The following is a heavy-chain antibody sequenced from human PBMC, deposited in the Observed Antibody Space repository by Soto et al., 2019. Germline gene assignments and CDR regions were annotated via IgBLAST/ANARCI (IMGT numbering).Heavy chain of an antibody. V-gene: IGHV1-46*01. D-gene: IGHD3-3*01. CDR3: ARDTKLLNYDFWGGYYPWFDP. CDR1: GYTFTSYY. Sequence: ASVKVSCKASGYTFTSYYMHWVRQAPGQGLEWMGIINPSGGSTSYAQKFQGRVTMTRDTPTSTVYMALGSLRSEDTAVYYCARDTKLLNYDFWGGYYPWFDPWGQGTLVTVSS. CDR2: INPSGGST. J-gene: IGHJ5*02.